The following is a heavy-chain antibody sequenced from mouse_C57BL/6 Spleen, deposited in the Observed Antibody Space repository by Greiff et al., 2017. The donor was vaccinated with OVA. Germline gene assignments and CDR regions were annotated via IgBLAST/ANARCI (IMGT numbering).Heavy chain of an antibody. CDR2: ISDGGSYT. CDR3: ARDRGEDYDGAWCAY. J-gene: IGHJ3*01. Sequence: DVKLVESGGGLVKPGGSLKLSCAASGFTFSSYAMSWVRQTPEKRLEWVATISDGGSYTYYPDNVTGRFTISRDNATNNLYLQMSHLKSEDTAMYYCARDRGEDYDGAWCAYWGQGTLVTVSA. D-gene: IGHD2-4*01. V-gene: IGHV5-4*01. CDR1: GFTFSSYA.